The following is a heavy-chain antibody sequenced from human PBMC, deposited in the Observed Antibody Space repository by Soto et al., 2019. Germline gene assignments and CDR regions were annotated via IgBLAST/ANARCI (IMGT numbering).Heavy chain of an antibody. CDR2: IYYSGST. D-gene: IGHD5-12*01. CDR1: GGSISSGGYY. V-gene: IGHV4-31*03. J-gene: IGHJ4*02. CDR3: ARSWLQYFDY. Sequence: SETLSLTCTVSGGSISSGGYYWSWIRQHPGKGLEWIGYIYYSGSTYYNPSLKSRVTISVDTSKNQFSLKLSSVTAADTAVYYCARSWLQYFDYWGQGTLVTVS.